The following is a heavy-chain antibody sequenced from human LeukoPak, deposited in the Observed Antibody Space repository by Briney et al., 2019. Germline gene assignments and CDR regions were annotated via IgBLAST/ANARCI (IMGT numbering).Heavy chain of an antibody. CDR2: IIPILGIA. V-gene: IGHV1-69*04. CDR1: GGTFSSYA. J-gene: IGHJ6*02. CDR3: AREPITRLTPIYYYYYGMDV. D-gene: IGHD5-12*01. Sequence: SVKVSCKASGGTFSSYAISWVGQAPGQGLEWMGRIIPILGIANYAQKFQGRVTITADKSTSTAYMELSSLRSEDTAVYYCAREPITRLTPIYYYYYGMDVWGQGTTVTVSS.